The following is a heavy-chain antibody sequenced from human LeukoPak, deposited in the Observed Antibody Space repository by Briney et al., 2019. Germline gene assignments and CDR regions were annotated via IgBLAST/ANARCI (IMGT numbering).Heavy chain of an antibody. CDR1: GGSVSSGIYY. Sequence: PSETLSLTCTVFGGSVSSGIYYWSWIRQPAGKGLEWIGRMFTPGTINYNPSLKSRVTISLDTSKNQFSLKLSSVTAADTAVYYCARLSGRDYYFDYWGQGTLVTVSS. J-gene: IGHJ4*02. D-gene: IGHD3-10*01. V-gene: IGHV4-61*02. CDR2: MFTPGTI. CDR3: ARLSGRDYYFDY.